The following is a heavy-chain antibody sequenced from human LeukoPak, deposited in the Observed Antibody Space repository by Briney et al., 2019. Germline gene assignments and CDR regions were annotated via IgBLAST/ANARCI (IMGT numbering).Heavy chain of an antibody. CDR1: GFTFNSYS. J-gene: IGHJ3*02. D-gene: IGHD1-26*01. Sequence: PGGSLTLSCAASGFTFNSYSMNWVRQAPGKGLEWVSSISSGSSYIFYADSVKGRFTISRDNAKNSLYLQMNSLRAEDTAVYYCARQVGVDDAFDIWGQGTMVTISS. CDR3: ARQVGVDDAFDI. CDR2: ISSGSSYI. V-gene: IGHV3-21*01.